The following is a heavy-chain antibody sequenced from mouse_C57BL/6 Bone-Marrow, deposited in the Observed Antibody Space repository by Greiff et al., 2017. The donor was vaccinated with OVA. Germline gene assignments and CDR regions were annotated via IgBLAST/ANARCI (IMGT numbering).Heavy chain of an antibody. J-gene: IGHJ1*03. CDR3: ARCGSSFNWYFDV. CDR2: ISYSGST. V-gene: IGHV3-8*01. D-gene: IGHD1-1*01. Sequence: EVKLLESGPGLAKPSQTLSLTCSVTGYSITSDYWNWIRKFPGNKLEYMGYISYSGSTYYNPSLKSRSSITRDTSKNQYYLQLNSVTTEDTATYYCARCGSSFNWYFDVWGTGTTVTVSS. CDR1: GYSITSDY.